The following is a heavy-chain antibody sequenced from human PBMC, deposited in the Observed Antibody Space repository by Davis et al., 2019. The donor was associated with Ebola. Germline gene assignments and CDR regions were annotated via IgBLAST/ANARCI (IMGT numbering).Heavy chain of an antibody. J-gene: IGHJ4*02. V-gene: IGHV3-7*01. Sequence: GESLKISCTASGFSFGQSWMTWVRQAPGKGLEWLANINQDGTATNYVDSVKGRFTISRDNAENTLYLQMNNLRVEDTAVYYCATLPGYYWGQGTLVTVSS. CDR3: ATLPGYY. D-gene: IGHD1-26*01. CDR1: GFSFGQSW. CDR2: INQDGTAT.